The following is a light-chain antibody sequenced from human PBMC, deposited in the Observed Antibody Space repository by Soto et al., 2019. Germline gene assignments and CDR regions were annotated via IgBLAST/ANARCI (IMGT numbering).Light chain of an antibody. CDR3: QQYNNYWWT. V-gene: IGKV1-5*03. J-gene: IGKJ1*01. Sequence: DIQMTQSPSTLSGSVGDRVTITCRASQTISSWLAWYQQKPGKAPNLLIYKASTLKSGVPSRFSGSGSGTEFTLTISTLQPDDFATYYCQQYNNYWWTFGQGTKVDI. CDR1: QTISSW. CDR2: KAS.